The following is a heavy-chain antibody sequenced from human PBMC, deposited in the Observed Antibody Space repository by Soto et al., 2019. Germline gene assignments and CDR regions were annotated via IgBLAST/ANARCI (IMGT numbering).Heavy chain of an antibody. CDR2: VSGGGIT. CDR3: VKGFWGDY. V-gene: IGHV3-23*01. J-gene: IGHJ4*02. CDR1: GFTFGSHD. D-gene: IGHD3-16*01. Sequence: EVQLLESGGGLVQPGGSLRLSCSASGFTFGSHDMIWVRQAPGKGLEWVSGVSGGGITSYADSEKGRFTISRDKSRNTLYLQMNSLRVEDTAVYYCVKGFWGDYWGQGTLVTVSS.